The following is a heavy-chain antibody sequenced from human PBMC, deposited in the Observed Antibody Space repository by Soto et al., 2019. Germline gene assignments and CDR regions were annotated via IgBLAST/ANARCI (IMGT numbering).Heavy chain of an antibody. CDR1: GFNFNTYF. CDR2: IFPNGRDK. V-gene: IGHV3-30*13. CDR3: SRYYEQCSNSDLAY. Sequence: QVQLVQSGGGVVQPGRSLRLSCAASGFNFNTYFMHWVRQAPGKGLEWVALIFPNGRDKEYADSVKGRFTISRDNSNNRMSLQRESLRAEDTAVYFCSRYYEQCSNSDLAYGCQGPLVTVSS. D-gene: IGHD3-16*01. J-gene: IGHJ4*02.